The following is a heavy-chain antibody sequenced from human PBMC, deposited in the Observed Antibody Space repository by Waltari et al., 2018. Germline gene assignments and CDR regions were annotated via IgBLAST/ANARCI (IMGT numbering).Heavy chain of an antibody. D-gene: IGHD3-3*01. J-gene: IGHJ4*02. V-gene: IGHV3-23*04. CDR3: ATRYYDFWSGYPQPDY. CDR1: GFTFSSYA. CDR2: IRCSGGST. Sequence: EVQLVESGGGLVQPGGSLRLSCAASGFTFSSYAMSWVRQAPGKGLEWVSAIRCSGGSTYYADYVKGRVTISKDNSKNALVLQMNSLRAEDTAVYYCATRYYDFWSGYPQPDYWGQGTLVTVSS.